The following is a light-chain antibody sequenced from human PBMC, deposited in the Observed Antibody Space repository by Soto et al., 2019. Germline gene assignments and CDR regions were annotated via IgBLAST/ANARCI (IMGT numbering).Light chain of an antibody. J-gene: IGKJ5*01. CDR2: AAS. CDR3: QQSYSTSIT. Sequence: DIQMSQSPSTLSASVGDRVTITFRASQSISSWLAWYQQKPGKAPKLLIYAASSLQSGVPSRFSGSGSGTDFTLTISSLQPEDFATYYCQQSYSTSITFGQGTRLEIK. V-gene: IGKV1-39*01. CDR1: QSISSW.